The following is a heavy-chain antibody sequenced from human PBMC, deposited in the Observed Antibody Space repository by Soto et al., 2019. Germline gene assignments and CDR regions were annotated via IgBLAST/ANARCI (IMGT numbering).Heavy chain of an antibody. D-gene: IGHD3-22*01. V-gene: IGHV3-30-3*01. J-gene: IGHJ4*02. Sequence: QVQLVESGGGVVQPGRSLRLSCAASGFTFSSYAMHWVRQAPGKGLEWVAVISYDGSNKYYADSVKGRFTISRDNSKKTLYLQMNSLRAEDTAVYYCARDADPGGYLEYPYYWGQGTLVTVSS. CDR2: ISYDGSNK. CDR3: ARDADPGGYLEYPYY. CDR1: GFTFSSYA.